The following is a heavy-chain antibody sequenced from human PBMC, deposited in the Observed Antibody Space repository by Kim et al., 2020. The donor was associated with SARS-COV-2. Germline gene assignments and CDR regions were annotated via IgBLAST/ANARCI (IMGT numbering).Heavy chain of an antibody. J-gene: IGHJ1*01. D-gene: IGHD6-19*01. CDR1: GGSFSGYY. CDR2: INHSGST. Sequence: SETLSLTCAVYGGSFSGYYWSWIRQPPGKGLEWIGEINHSGSTNYNPSLKSRVTISVDTSKNQFSLKLSSVTVADTAVDYCSRDATAGTPRRYFQDWGQG. V-gene: IGHV4-34*01. CDR3: SRDATAGTPRRYFQD.